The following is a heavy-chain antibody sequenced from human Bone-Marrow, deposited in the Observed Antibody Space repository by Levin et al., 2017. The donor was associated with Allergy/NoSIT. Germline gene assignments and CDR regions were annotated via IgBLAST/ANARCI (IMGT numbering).Heavy chain of an antibody. CDR2: ISGGGGNT. V-gene: IGHV3-23*01. J-gene: IGHJ4*02. D-gene: IGHD2-2*01. CDR1: GFTFSSYA. CDR3: AKDRYCRSTSCYGGSDY. Sequence: PGGSLRLSCAASGFTFSSYAMSWVRQTPGKGLEWVSTISGGGGNTYYADSVKGRFTISRDSSKNTVFLQMNSLRAEDTAMYYCAKDRYCRSTSCYGGSDYWGQGTLIT.